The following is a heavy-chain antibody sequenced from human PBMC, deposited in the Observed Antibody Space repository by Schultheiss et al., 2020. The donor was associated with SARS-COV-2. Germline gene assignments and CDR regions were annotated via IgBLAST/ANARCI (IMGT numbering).Heavy chain of an antibody. Sequence: SVKVSCKASGYTFTGYYMHWVRQAPGQGLEWMGGIIPIFGTANYAQKFQGRVTITADKSTSTAYMELSSLRSEDTAVYYCARDSVRSARGMDVWGQGTTVTVSS. V-gene: IGHV1-69*06. J-gene: IGHJ6*01. D-gene: IGHD6-6*01. CDR1: GYTFTGYY. CDR2: IIPIFGTA. CDR3: ARDSVRSARGMDV.